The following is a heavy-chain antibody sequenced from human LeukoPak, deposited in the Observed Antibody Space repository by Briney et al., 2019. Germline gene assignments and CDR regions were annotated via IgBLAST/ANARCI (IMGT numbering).Heavy chain of an antibody. Sequence: SETLSLTCAVYGGSFSGYYWSWIRQPPGKGLEWIGEINHSGSTNYNPSLKSRVTISVDTSKNQFSLKLSSVTAADTAVYYCVRGLDIAVAGRSLLYYFDYWGQGTLVTVSS. CDR1: GGSFSGYY. J-gene: IGHJ4*02. CDR3: VRGLDIAVAGRSLLYYFDY. CDR2: INHSGST. V-gene: IGHV4-34*01. D-gene: IGHD6-19*01.